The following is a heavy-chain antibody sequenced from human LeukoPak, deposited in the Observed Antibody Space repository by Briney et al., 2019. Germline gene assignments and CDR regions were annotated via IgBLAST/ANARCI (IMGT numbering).Heavy chain of an antibody. J-gene: IGHJ4*02. CDR3: ARALDSRYTAMVFGY. D-gene: IGHD5-18*01. CDR1: GLTFSSYA. Sequence: AGGSLRLSCAASGLTFSSYAMRWVRQAPGKGLEWVAVISYDGSNKYYADSVKGRFTISRDNSKNTLYLQMNSLRAEDRAVYYCARALDSRYTAMVFGYWGQGTLVTVSS. V-gene: IGHV3-30-3*01. CDR2: ISYDGSNK.